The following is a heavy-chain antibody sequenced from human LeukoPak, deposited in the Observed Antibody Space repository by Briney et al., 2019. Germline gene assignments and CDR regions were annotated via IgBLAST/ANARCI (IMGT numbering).Heavy chain of an antibody. J-gene: IGHJ4*02. Sequence: ASVKVSCKASGGTFSSYAISWVRQAPGQGLEWMGRIIPILGIANYAQKFQGRVTITADKSTSTAYMELSSLRSEDTAVYYCARDRIAVAGDHFDYWGQGTLVTVSS. CDR3: ARDRIAVAGDHFDY. V-gene: IGHV1-69*04. CDR2: IIPILGIA. CDR1: GGTFSSYA. D-gene: IGHD6-19*01.